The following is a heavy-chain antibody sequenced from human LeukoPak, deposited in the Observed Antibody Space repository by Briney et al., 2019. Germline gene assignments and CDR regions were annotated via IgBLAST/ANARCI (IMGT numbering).Heavy chain of an antibody. V-gene: IGHV1-69*13. CDR2: IIPIFGTA. CDR1: GGTFSSYA. Sequence: SVKVSCKASGGTFSSYAIGWVRQAPGQGLEWMGGIIPIFGTANYAQKFQGRVTITADESTSTAYMELSSLRSEDTAVYYCASVVVVAATETYYYYGMDVWGQGTTVTVSS. CDR3: ASVVVVAATETYYYYGMDV. D-gene: IGHD2-15*01. J-gene: IGHJ6*02.